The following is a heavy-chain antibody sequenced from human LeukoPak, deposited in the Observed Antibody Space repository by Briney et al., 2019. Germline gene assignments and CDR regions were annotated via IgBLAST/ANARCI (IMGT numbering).Heavy chain of an antibody. Sequence: GGSLRLSCAASGFTFSSYAMSWVRQAPGKGLEWVSAISGSGGSTYYADSVKGRFTISRDNSKNTLYLQMNSLRAEDTAVYYCAKDMTYQLLSENPSRFDYWGQGTLVTVSS. V-gene: IGHV3-23*01. CDR2: ISGSGGST. J-gene: IGHJ4*02. D-gene: IGHD2-2*01. CDR1: GFTFSSYA. CDR3: AKDMTYQLLSENPSRFDY.